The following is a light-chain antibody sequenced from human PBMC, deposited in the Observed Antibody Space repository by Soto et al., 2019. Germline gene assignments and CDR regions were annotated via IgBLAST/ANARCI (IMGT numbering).Light chain of an antibody. Sequence: DIQMTQSPSTLSWSVGDRVALTCRASQTISSRLAWYQQKPGKAPKLLIYKASTLKSGVPSRFSGSGSGTEFTLTISSLQPDDFATYYCQHYNSYSEAFGQGTKVDIK. J-gene: IGKJ1*01. CDR1: QTISSR. CDR2: KAS. V-gene: IGKV1-5*03. CDR3: QHYNSYSEA.